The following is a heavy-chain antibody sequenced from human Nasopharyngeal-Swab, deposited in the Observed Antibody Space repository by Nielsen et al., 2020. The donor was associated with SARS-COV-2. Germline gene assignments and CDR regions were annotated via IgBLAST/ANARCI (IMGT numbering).Heavy chain of an antibody. Sequence: GGSLRLSCATSGYRFTDYWIAWVRQAPGKGLECMGTIFPGDSDTRYSPSFEGRVTISVDQSLTTAYPHWTSLKASDTAKYYCAIGAAVGTLFHGMDVWGQGTMVTVSS. CDR2: IFPGDSDT. V-gene: IGHV5-51*01. J-gene: IGHJ6*02. D-gene: IGHD1-26*01. CDR3: AIGAAVGTLFHGMDV. CDR1: GYRFTDYW.